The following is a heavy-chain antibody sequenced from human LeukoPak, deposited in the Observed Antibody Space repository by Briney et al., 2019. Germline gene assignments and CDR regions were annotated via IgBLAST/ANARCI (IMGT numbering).Heavy chain of an antibody. V-gene: IGHV3-21*01. CDR1: GFTFSSYN. CDR2: ISGSSSYI. J-gene: IGHJ4*02. D-gene: IGHD2-15*01. Sequence: GGSLRLSCAASGFTFSSYNMNWVRQAPGKGLEWVSSISGSSSYIYYADSVKGRFTLSRDNAKKSLYLQMNSLRAEDTAVYFCARVVGFSYYFDSWGQGTLVTVSS. CDR3: ARVVGFSYYFDS.